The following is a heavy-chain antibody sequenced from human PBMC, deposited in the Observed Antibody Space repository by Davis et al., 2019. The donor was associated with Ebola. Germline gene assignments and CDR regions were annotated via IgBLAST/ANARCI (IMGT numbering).Heavy chain of an antibody. CDR3: ARDGSESYYYYYYMDV. D-gene: IGHD3-10*01. CDR2: INPNSGGA. Sequence: AASVKVSCKASGYTFTDYYMHWVRQAPGQGLEWMGWINPNSGGANYAQKLQGRVTMTTDTSTSTAYMELRSLRSDDTAVYYCARDGSESYYYYYYMDVWGKGTTVTVSS. CDR1: GYTFTDYY. V-gene: IGHV1-2*02. J-gene: IGHJ6*03.